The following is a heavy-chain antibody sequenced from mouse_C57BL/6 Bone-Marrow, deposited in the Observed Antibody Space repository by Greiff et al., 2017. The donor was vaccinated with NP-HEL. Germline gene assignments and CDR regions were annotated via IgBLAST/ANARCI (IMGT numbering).Heavy chain of an antibody. CDR1: GFSLTSYG. CDR2: IWRGGST. CDR3: AKTVTGTRAWFAY. J-gene: IGHJ3*01. V-gene: IGHV2-5*01. D-gene: IGHD4-1*01. Sequence: QVQLQQSGPGLVQPSQSLSITCTVSGFSLTSYGVHWVRQSPGKGLEWLGVIWRGGSTDYNAAFMSRLSITKDNSKSQVFFKMNSLQADDTAIYYCAKTVTGTRAWFAYWGQGTLVTVSA.